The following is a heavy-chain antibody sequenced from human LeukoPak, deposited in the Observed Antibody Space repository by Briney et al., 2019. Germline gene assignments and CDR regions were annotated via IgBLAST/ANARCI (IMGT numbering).Heavy chain of an antibody. D-gene: IGHD6-6*01. CDR1: GYTFTSYD. CDR3: ARARIEYSSSTPFDY. CDR2: MNPNSGNT. V-gene: IGHV1-8*03. J-gene: IGHJ4*02. Sequence: ASVKVSCKASGYTFTSYDINWVRQATGQGLEWMGWMNPNSGNTGYAQKFQGRVTITADESTSTAYMELSSLRSEDTAVYYCARARIEYSSSTPFDYWGQGTLVTVSS.